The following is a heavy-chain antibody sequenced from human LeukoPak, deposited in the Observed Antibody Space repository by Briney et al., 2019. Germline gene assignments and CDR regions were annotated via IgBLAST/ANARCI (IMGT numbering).Heavy chain of an antibody. CDR2: INPNSGGT. V-gene: IGHV1-2*02. Sequence: ASVTVSCKASGYTFTGYYMHWVRQAPGQGLEWMGWINPNSGGTNYAQKFQGRVTMTRDTSISTAYMELSRLRSDDTAVYYCARPRRNSLSWFDPWGQGTLVTVSS. CDR3: ARPRRNSLSWFDP. D-gene: IGHD1-14*01. CDR1: GYTFTGYY. J-gene: IGHJ5*02.